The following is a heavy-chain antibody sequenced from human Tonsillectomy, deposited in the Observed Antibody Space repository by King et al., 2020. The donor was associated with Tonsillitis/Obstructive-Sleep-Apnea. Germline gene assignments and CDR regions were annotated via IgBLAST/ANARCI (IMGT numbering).Heavy chain of an antibody. V-gene: IGHV4-34*01. CDR3: ARLVGSTRGAFDI. CDR1: GGSFSGYY. D-gene: IGHD2-8*02. J-gene: IGHJ3*02. CDR2: INHSGST. Sequence: VQLPQWGAGLLKPSETLSLTCAVYGGSFSGYYWSWIRQPPGKGLEWIGEINHSGSTYYNPSLKSRVTISVDTSKNQFSLKLSSVTAADTAVYYCARLVGSTRGAFDIWGQGTMVTVSS.